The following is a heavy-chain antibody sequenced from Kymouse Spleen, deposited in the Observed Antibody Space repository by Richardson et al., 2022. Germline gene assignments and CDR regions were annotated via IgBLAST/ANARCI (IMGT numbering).Heavy chain of an antibody. CDR3: ARQKRGITMVRWFDP. D-gene: IGHD3-10*01. CDR2: IYYSGST. V-gene: IGHV4-39*01. J-gene: IGHJ5*02. Sequence: QLQLQESGPGLVKPSETLSLTCTVSGGSISSSSYYWGWIRQPPGKGLEWIGSIYYSGSTYYNPSLKSRVTISVDTSKNQFSLKLSSVTAADTAVYYCARQKRGITMVRWFDPWGQGTLVTVSS. CDR1: GGSISSSSYY.